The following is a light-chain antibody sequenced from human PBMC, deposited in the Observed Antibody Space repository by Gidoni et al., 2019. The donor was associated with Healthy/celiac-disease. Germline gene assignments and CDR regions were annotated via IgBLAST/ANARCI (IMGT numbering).Light chain of an antibody. CDR2: GSS. Sequence: EIVMTQSPATLSVSPGERATLSCRASQSVSSNLAWYQQKPGQAPRLLIYGSSTMATGIPARFRGSGSGTEFPLTISSLQSEDFAVYYCQQYNNWPPITFGQGTRLEIK. CDR1: QSVSSN. V-gene: IGKV3-15*01. J-gene: IGKJ5*01. CDR3: QQYNNWPPIT.